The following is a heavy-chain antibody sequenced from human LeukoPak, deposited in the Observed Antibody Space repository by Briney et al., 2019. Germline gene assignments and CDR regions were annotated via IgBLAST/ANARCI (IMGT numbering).Heavy chain of an antibody. CDR3: ARDEGQTTVVYFDY. J-gene: IGHJ4*02. Sequence: GGSLRLSCAASGFTFSSYSMNWVRQAPGKGLEWVAVIWYDGSNKYYADSVKGRFTISRDNSKNTLYLQMNSLRAEDTAVYYCARDEGQTTVVYFDYWGQGTLVTVSS. CDR1: GFTFSSYS. D-gene: IGHD4-23*01. V-gene: IGHV3-33*08. CDR2: IWYDGSNK.